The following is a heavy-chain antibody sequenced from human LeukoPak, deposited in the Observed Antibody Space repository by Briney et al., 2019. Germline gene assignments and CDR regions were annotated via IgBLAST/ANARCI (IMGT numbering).Heavy chain of an antibody. J-gene: IGHJ3*02. CDR3: ARGKFRAFDI. Sequence: SETLSLTCAVYGGSFSGYYWSWIRQPPGKGLEWIGEINHSGSTNYNPSLKSRVTISVDTSKNQFSLKLSSVTAADTAVYYCARGKFRAFDIWGQGTMVTVSP. CDR2: INHSGST. D-gene: IGHD2-21*01. V-gene: IGHV4-34*01. CDR1: GGSFSGYY.